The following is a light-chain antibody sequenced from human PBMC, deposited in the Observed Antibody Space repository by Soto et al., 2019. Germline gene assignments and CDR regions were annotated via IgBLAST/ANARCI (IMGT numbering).Light chain of an antibody. J-gene: IGLJ2*01. CDR3: QSYDRRLRASV. CDR1: SSNTGAGSD. V-gene: IGLV1-40*01. Sequence: QTVLTQPPSVSGAPGQRVTISCTGSSSNTGAGSDVHWYQHVPGTAPKLLIYSNYRRPSGVPDRFSGSRSGTSASLAITGLQAEDEADYYCQSYDRRLRASVFGGGTKLTVL. CDR2: SNY.